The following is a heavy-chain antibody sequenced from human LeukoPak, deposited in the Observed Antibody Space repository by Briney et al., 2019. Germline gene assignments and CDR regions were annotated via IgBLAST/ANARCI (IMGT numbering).Heavy chain of an antibody. Sequence: SETLSLTCTVSGDSISSSNYYWGWIRQPPGKGLEWIGSIYYTESTYSNPSLKGRVTISVDSSKNQFSLNLKSVTATDTAVYYCARGGYDFAYYYYGMDVWGQGTTVTVSS. J-gene: IGHJ6*02. CDR2: IYYTEST. V-gene: IGHV4-39*01. CDR1: GDSISSSNYY. D-gene: IGHD3-3*01. CDR3: ARGGYDFAYYYYGMDV.